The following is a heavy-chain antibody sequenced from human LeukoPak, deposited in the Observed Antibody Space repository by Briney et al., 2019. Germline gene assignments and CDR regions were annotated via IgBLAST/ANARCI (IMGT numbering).Heavy chain of an antibody. CDR1: GFTFSSYW. J-gene: IGHJ4*02. CDR2: IKQDGSGK. Sequence: PGGSLRLSCAAPGFTFSSYWMSWVRQAPGKGLEWVANIKQDGSGKYYVDSVKGRFTVSRDNAKNSLYLQMNSLRAEDTAVYYCARSTTNFDYWGQGTLVTVSS. D-gene: IGHD1-1*01. V-gene: IGHV3-7*01. CDR3: ARSTTNFDY.